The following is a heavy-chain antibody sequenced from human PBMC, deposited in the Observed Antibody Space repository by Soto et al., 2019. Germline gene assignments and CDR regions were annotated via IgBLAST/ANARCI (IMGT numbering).Heavy chain of an antibody. CDR2: IYYSGST. V-gene: IGHV4-59*01. CDR1: GGSISSYY. Sequence: PSETLSLTCTVSGGSISSYYWSWIRQPPGKGLEWIGYIYYSGSTNYNPSLKSRVTISVDTSKNQFSLKLSSVTAADTAVYYCARGGKAFDIWGQGTMVTVSS. J-gene: IGHJ3*02. CDR3: ARGGKAFDI.